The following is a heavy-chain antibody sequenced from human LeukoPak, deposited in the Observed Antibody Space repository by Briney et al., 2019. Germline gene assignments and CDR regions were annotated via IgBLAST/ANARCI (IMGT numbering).Heavy chain of an antibody. Sequence: GGSLRLSCAASGFSVSSNYVSWVRQAPGKGLEWVSALYSGGTTYDADSVKGRFTITRDNSNNALYLQMNSRGGEDTAVYYCGGQGGAITLLEHWGQGTLVTVSS. CDR2: LYSGGTT. CDR3: GGQGGAITLLEH. V-gene: IGHV3-53*01. J-gene: IGHJ1*01. CDR1: GFSVSSNY. D-gene: IGHD1-14*01.